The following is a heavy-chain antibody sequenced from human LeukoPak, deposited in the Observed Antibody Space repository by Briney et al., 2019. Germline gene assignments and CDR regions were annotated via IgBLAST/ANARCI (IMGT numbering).Heavy chain of an antibody. CDR2: IKQDGSEK. V-gene: IGHV3-7*01. CDR1: GFTFGSYW. J-gene: IGHJ5*02. D-gene: IGHD3-16*02. CDR3: ARELLLNNWFDP. Sequence: AGGSLRLSCAASGFTFGSYWMSWVRQAPGKGLEWVANIKQDGSEKYYVDSVKGRFTISRDNAKNSLYLQMNSLRAEDTAVYYCARELLLNNWFDPWGQGTLVTVSS.